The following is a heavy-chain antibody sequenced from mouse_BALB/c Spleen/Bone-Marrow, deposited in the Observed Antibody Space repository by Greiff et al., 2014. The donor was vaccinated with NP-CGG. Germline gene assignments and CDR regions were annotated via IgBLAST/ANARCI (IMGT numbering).Heavy chain of an antibody. D-gene: IGHD2-4*01. CDR2: IFPGTGTT. CDR3: ARKGISTVIATAYYFDY. CDR1: GYTFTGYW. Sequence: QVQLQQPGAELVKPGASVKLSCKTSGYTFTGYWIQWVKQRPGQGLGWIGEIFPGTGTTYYNEKFKDKATLTIDTSSSTAYMQLSSLTSEDSAVYFCARKGISTVIATAYYFDYWGQGSTLTVSS. V-gene: IGHV1S132*01. J-gene: IGHJ2*01.